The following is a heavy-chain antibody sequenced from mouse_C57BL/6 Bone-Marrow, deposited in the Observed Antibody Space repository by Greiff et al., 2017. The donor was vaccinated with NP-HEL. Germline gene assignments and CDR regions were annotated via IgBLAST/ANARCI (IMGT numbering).Heavy chain of an antibody. D-gene: IGHD1-1*01. CDR1: GYTFTSYW. J-gene: IGHJ4*01. CDR2: IHPNSGST. CDR3: ERGDNYGSRGGMDY. Sequence: QVQLQQPGAELVKPGASVKLSCKASGYTFTSYWMHWVKQRPGQGLEWIGMIHPNSGSTNYNEKFKSKATLTVDKSSSTAYMQLSSLTCEDSAVYYWERGDNYGSRGGMDYWGQGTSVTVSS. V-gene: IGHV1-64*01.